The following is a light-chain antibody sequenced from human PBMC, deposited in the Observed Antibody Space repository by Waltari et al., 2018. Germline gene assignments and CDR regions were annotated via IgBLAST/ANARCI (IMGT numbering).Light chain of an antibody. CDR2: DVS. CDR1: SSDVGGYQH. Sequence: QSALTQPASVSESPGQSITISCTGTSSDVGGYQHVSWYQHHPGKAPKLMIYDVSHRPSGVSDRFSGSKSGNTASLTISGLQAEDEADYFCSSYTSISTWVFGGGTKLTVL. CDR3: SSYTSISTWV. V-gene: IGLV2-14*03. J-gene: IGLJ3*02.